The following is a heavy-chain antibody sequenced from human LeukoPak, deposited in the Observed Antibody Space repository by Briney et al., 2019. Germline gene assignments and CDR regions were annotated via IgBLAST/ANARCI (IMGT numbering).Heavy chain of an antibody. D-gene: IGHD5-18*01. CDR2: ISYDGSNK. V-gene: IGHV3-30-3*01. CDR1: GFTFSSYA. J-gene: IGHJ4*02. CDR3: ARDLWDTAPFGY. Sequence: GGSLRLSCAASGFTFSSYAMHWVRQAPGKGLEWVAVISYDGSNKYYADSVKGRFSISRDNSKNTLYLQMNSLRAEDTAVYYCARDLWDTAPFGYWGQGTLVTVSS.